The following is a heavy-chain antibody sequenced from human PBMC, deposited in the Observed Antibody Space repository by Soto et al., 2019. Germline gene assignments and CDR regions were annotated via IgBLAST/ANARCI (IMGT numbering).Heavy chain of an antibody. CDR2: IRGSGAGT. D-gene: IGHD3-10*01. J-gene: IGHJ4*02. CDR1: GFTFNPYA. Sequence: EVQLLESGGGLAQPGGSLRLSCAASGFTFNPYAMNWVRQAPGKGLEWVSTIRGSGAGTYYADSVKGRFTISRDNSKNTLNLQLNSTTAEDSSVYFWATGFGISWQYYFDYWGQGTLVTVSS. V-gene: IGHV3-23*01. CDR3: ATGFGISWQYYFDY.